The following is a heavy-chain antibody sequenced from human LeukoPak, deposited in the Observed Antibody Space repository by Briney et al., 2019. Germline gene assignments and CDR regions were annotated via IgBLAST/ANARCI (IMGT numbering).Heavy chain of an antibody. D-gene: IGHD3-10*01. CDR2: INSDGSST. CDR1: GFTFSSYS. Sequence: LTGGSLRLSCAASGFTFSSYSMNWVRQAPGKGLVWVSRINSDGSSTGYADSVKGRFTISRDNSKNTLYLQMNSLRAEDTAVYYCARDYGSGSYPRTYFDYWGQGTLVTVSS. V-gene: IGHV3-74*01. J-gene: IGHJ4*02. CDR3: ARDYGSGSYPRTYFDY.